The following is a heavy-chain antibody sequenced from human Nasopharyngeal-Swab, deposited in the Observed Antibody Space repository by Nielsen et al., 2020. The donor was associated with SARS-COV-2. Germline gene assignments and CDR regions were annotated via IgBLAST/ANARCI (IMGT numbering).Heavy chain of an antibody. Sequence: THSLTCAVSGYSISSGYYWGWIRPPPGTGLEWIGSIYYSGSTYYNPSLKSRVTISVDTSKNQFSLKLSSVTAADTAVYYCAGLWFGLWYMDVWGKGTTVTVSS. V-gene: IGHV4-38-2*01. J-gene: IGHJ6*03. CDR2: IYYSGST. D-gene: IGHD3-10*01. CDR1: GYSISSGYY. CDR3: AGLWFGLWYMDV.